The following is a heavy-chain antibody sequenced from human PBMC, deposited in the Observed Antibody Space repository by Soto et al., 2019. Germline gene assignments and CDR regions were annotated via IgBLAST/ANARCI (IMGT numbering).Heavy chain of an antibody. J-gene: IGHJ6*02. D-gene: IGHD6-13*01. CDR3: TTDLNPGYSSSWLHAFDDYYYYGMDV. CDR1: GFTFSNAW. Sequence: GGSLRLSCAASGFTFSNAWMNWVRQAPGKGLEWVGRIKSKTDGGTTDYTAPVKGRFTISRDDSKNTLYLQMNSLKTEDTDVYYCTTDLNPGYSSSWLHAFDDYYYYGMDVWGQGTTVTVSS. CDR2: IKSKTDGGTT. V-gene: IGHV3-15*07.